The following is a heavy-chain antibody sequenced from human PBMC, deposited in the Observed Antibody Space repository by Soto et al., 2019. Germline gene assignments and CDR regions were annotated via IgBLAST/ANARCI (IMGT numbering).Heavy chain of an antibody. CDR3: AKSDYRDPHFDY. Sequence: QVQVVESGGGVVQPGRSLRLSCTASGFTFSSYGFHWVRQAPGKGLDWVAVISYDGSNYAYADTVKGRFTISRDNSKNTVYMQMSSLRPEDTAEYYCAKSDYRDPHFDYWGRGALVTVSS. J-gene: IGHJ4*02. CDR2: ISYDGSNY. CDR1: GFTFSSYG. D-gene: IGHD4-17*01. V-gene: IGHV3-30*18.